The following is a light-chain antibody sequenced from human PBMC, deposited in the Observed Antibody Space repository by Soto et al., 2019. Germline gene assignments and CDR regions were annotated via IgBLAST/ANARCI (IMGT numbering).Light chain of an antibody. Sequence: SVLTQPRSVSGSPRQSVTISCTGTGSDVGHYNYVSWYQQNPGKAPKLMIHDVSKRPSGVPDRFSGSKSGYTASLTISGLQAEDEADYYCSSYAGSYGYVFGTG. CDR2: DVS. CDR1: GSDVGHYNY. V-gene: IGLV2-11*01. J-gene: IGLJ1*01. CDR3: SSYAGSYGYV.